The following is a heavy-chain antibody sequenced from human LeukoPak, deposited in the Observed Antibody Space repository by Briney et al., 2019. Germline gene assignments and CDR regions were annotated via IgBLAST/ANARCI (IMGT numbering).Heavy chain of an antibody. CDR1: GYSFSRFG. CDR2: ISSSSGAI. D-gene: IGHD2-15*01. V-gene: IGHV3-48*02. J-gene: IGHJ4*02. Sequence: GESLKISCKGSGYSFSRFGMNWVRQAPGKGLEWISYISSSSGAIYYADSVKGRFTISRDNAKNSLYLQMSSLRDEDTAIYYCAQKGGTDHWGQGTLVTVSS. CDR3: AQKGGTDH.